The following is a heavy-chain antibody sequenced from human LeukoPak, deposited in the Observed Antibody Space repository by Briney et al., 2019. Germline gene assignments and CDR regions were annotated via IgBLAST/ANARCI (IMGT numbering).Heavy chain of an antibody. CDR3: ARRIAAERGSQAFDI. Sequence: GGSLRLSCAASGFTVSSNYMSWVRQAPGKGLEWVSVIYSGGSTYYADSVKGRFTISRDNSKNTLYLQMNSLRAEDTAVYYCARRIAAERGSQAFDIWGQGTMVTVSS. J-gene: IGHJ3*02. CDR1: GFTVSSNY. D-gene: IGHD6-13*01. V-gene: IGHV3-66*04. CDR2: IYSGGST.